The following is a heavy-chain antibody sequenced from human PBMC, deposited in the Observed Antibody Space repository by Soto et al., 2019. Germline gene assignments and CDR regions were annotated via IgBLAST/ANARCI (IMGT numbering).Heavy chain of an antibody. J-gene: IGHJ4*02. CDR2: ISGSGDST. Sequence: EVPLLESGGGLVQPGGSLRLSCAASGFTFSSYAMSWVRQAPGKGLEWVSVISGSGDSTYYADSVKGRFTISRDNSQNPLYPQMNRLRAEDTAVYYWAGRGSGSYYGYWGQGTLVTVSS. CDR1: GFTFSSYA. V-gene: IGHV3-23*01. D-gene: IGHD1-26*01. CDR3: AGRGSGSYYGY.